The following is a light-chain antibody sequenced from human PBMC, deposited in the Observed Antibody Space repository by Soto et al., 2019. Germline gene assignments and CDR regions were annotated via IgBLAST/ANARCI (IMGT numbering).Light chain of an antibody. CDR2: AAS. CDR3: QQLNSSPIT. J-gene: IGKJ5*01. CDR1: QGIRMY. V-gene: IGKV1-9*01. Sequence: IQLTQSPSSLSASVGDRVTITCRSSQGIRMYLEWYQQKPGKAPKIXIYAASTLQSGVQSRFSGSGSGTDFTLTISSPQPEDFATYYCQQLNSSPITFGQGTRLEIK.